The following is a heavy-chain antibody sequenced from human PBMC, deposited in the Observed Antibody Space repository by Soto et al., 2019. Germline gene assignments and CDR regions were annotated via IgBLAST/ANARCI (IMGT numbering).Heavy chain of an antibody. CDR3: ARADPDASVGF. D-gene: IGHD3-16*01. V-gene: IGHV4-30-2*06. J-gene: IGHJ4*02. CDR1: GASISYGGFS. Sequence: PSETLSLTCTVSGASISYGGFSWSWIRQSPGKGLEWIGYISHLESTYFHPSFKSRLTMSIDTSRNQFSLRLTSVIAADTAVYFCARADPDASVGFWGQGTLVTVSS. CDR2: ISHLEST.